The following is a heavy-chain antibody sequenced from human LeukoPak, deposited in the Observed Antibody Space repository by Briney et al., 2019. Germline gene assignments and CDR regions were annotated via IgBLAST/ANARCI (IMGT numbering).Heavy chain of an antibody. J-gene: IGHJ4*02. D-gene: IGHD3-22*01. V-gene: IGHV4-34*01. CDR2: INHSGST. CDR3: ARKGSNKNYYDSSGYYYPFDY. CDR1: GGSFSGYY. Sequence: PSETLSLTCAVYGGSFSGYYWSWIHQPPGKGLEWIGEINHSGSTNYNPSLKSRVTISVDTSKNQFSLKLSSVTAADTAVYYCARKGSNKNYYDSSGYYYPFDYWGQGTLVTVSS.